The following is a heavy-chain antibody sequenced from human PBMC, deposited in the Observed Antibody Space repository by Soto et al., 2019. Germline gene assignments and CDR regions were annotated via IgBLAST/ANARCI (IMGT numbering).Heavy chain of an antibody. Sequence: QINLIESGPTLVKPTQTLTLTCTFSGLSLSTSGAAVGWVRQPPVRALEWLALIYWDGDKRYNASLGNRLTITKDTSMNQVVLTLTNVDPADTATYYCAHRATMTIFGLIIDNGIWFDPWGQGTRVIVSS. CDR1: GLSLSTSGAA. CDR2: IYWDGDK. CDR3: AHRATMTIFGLIIDNGIWFDP. J-gene: IGHJ5*02. V-gene: IGHV2-5*02. D-gene: IGHD3-3*01.